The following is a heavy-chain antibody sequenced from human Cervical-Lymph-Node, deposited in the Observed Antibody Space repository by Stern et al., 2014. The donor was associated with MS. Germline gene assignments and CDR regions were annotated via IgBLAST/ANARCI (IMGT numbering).Heavy chain of an antibody. V-gene: IGHV3-30*09. CDR2: ISSDGSNE. CDR3: ASNTYSYGYGVDD. J-gene: IGHJ4*02. Sequence: VQLVESGGGVVQPGRSLRLSCAVSGVTFSSRAMHWVRQAPDKGLEWGAIISSDGSNEYYADSVKGRFAISRDNSQSTLHLQMNSLRPEDTAVYYCASNTYSYGYGVDDWGPGTLVTVSS. D-gene: IGHD5-18*01. CDR1: GVTFSSRA.